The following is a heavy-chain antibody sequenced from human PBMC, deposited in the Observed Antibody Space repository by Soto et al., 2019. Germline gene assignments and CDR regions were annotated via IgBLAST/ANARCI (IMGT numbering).Heavy chain of an antibody. V-gene: IGHV4-59*01. J-gene: IGHJ4*02. Sequence: SETLSLTCTVSGGSISSYYWSWIRQPPGKGLEWIGYIYYSGSTNYNPSLKSRVTIAVDTSKNQLSLKLSSVTAADTAVYYYARVGSYYDILAGYSTFDYWGQGTLVTVSS. CDR1: GGSISSYY. CDR3: ARVGSYYDILAGYSTFDY. D-gene: IGHD3-9*01. CDR2: IYYSGST.